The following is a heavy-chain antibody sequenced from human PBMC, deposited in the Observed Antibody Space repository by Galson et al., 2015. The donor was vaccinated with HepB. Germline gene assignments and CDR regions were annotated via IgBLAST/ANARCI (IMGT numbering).Heavy chain of an antibody. D-gene: IGHD1-26*01. CDR3: AKRGLVGATYWDPNFDY. V-gene: IGHV3-30*18. CDR1: GFTFSSYG. CDR2: ISYDGSNK. J-gene: IGHJ4*02. Sequence: SLRLSCAASGFTFSSYGMHWVRQAPGKGLEWVTVISYDGSNKYYADSVKGRFTISRDNSKNTLYLQMNSLRAEDTAVYYCAKRGLVGATYWDPNFDYWGQGTLVTVSS.